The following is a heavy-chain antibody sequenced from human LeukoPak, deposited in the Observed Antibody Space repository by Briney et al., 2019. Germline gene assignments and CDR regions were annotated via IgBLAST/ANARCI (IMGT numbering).Heavy chain of an antibody. V-gene: IGHV3-48*03. CDR2: ISSSGSTI. J-gene: IGHJ4*02. CDR1: GFTFSSYE. Sequence: GGSLRLSCAASGFTFSSYEMNWLRQAPGKGLEWVSYISSSGSTIYYADSVKGRFTISRDNAKNSLYLQMNSLRAEDTAVYYCARGTGWSDPYFDYWGQGTLVTVSS. D-gene: IGHD6-19*01. CDR3: ARGTGWSDPYFDY.